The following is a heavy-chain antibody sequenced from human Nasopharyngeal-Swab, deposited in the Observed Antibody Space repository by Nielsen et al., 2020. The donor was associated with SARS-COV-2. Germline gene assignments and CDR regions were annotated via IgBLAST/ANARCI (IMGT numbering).Heavy chain of an antibody. CDR2: IGTAGDT. CDR3: ARVGQWLGELDY. CDR1: GFTFSSYD. V-gene: IGHV3-13*01. J-gene: IGHJ4*02. D-gene: IGHD6-19*01. Sequence: GESLKISCAASGFTFSSYDMHWVRQATGKGPEWVSAIGTAGDTYYPGSVKGRFTISRENAKNSSYLQMNSLRAGDTAVYYCARVGQWLGELDYWGQGTLVTVSS.